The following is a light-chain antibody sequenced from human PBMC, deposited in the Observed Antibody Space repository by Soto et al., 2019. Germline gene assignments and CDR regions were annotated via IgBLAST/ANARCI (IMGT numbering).Light chain of an antibody. CDR3: QQYGSSPSIT. V-gene: IGKV3-20*01. CDR1: QRVSRY. J-gene: IGKJ5*01. Sequence: EIVLTQSPATLSLSPGERATLSCRASQRVSRYFAWYPQKPGQAPRLLIYDASSRATGIPARFSGSGSGTDFTLTISRLEPEDFAVYYCQQYGSSPSITFGQGTRLEI. CDR2: DAS.